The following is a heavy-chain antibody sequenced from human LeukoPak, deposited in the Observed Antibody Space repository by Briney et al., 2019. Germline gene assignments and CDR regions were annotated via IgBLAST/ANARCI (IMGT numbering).Heavy chain of an antibody. CDR3: ARDTYDSSGYYQTHYYYYYYGMDV. V-gene: IGHV4-34*01. CDR2: INHSGST. J-gene: IGHJ6*02. CDR1: GGSFSGYY. D-gene: IGHD3-22*01. Sequence: SETLSLTCAVYGGSFSGYYWSWIRQPPGKGLEWIGEINHSGSTGYNPSLKSRVTISVDTSKNQFSLKLSSVTAADTAVYYCARDTYDSSGYYQTHYYYYYYGMDVWGQGTTVTVSS.